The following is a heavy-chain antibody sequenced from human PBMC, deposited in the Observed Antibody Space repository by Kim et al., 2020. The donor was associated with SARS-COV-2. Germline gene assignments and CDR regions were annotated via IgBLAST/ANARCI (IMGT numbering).Heavy chain of an antibody. CDR2: INPNSGGT. D-gene: IGHD3-3*01. CDR1: GYTFSDYY. Sequence: ASVKVSCKASGYTFSDYYMHWVRQAPGQGLEWMGWINPNSGGTNYAQKFQGRVTMTRDASISTAYMDLSRLRSDDSAIYYCVRDKFLIRFLEFLGPDYYYGMDVWGRGTTVTVSS. V-gene: IGHV1-2*02. J-gene: IGHJ6*02. CDR3: VRDKFLIRFLEFLGPDYYYGMDV.